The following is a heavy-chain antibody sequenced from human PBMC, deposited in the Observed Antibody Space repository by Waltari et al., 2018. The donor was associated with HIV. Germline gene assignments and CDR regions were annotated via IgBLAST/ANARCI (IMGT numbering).Heavy chain of an antibody. V-gene: IGHV3-73*01. CDR2: IKTKGDNYAT. CDR1: GFPFGDPV. CDR3: TRPGGSRTNGVDV. J-gene: IGHJ6*02. D-gene: IGHD3-10*01. Sequence: EVQLVESGGGLVQPGGSLKLSCSASGFPFGDPVMHWVRQASGKGLQWVARIKTKGDNYATTYIASVRGRFSISRDDSKNTVYLQMNNLKTEDTAVYYCTRPGGSRTNGVDVWGQGATVTVSS.